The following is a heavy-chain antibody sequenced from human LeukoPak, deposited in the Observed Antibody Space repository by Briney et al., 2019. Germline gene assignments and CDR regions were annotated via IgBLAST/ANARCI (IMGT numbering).Heavy chain of an antibody. D-gene: IGHD3-22*01. V-gene: IGHV1-18*01. CDR3: ARVIYDSSGYYPDAFDI. Sequence: ASVKVSCKASGYTFTSYGISWVRQAPGQGLEWMGWISAYNGNTNYAQKLQGRVTMTTDTSTSTAYMGLRSLRSDDTAVYYCARVIYDSSGYYPDAFDIWGQGTMVTVSS. CDR2: ISAYNGNT. J-gene: IGHJ3*02. CDR1: GYTFTSYG.